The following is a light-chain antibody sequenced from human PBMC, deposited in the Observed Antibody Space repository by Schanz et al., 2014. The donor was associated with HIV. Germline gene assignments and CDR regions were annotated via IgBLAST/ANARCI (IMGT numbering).Light chain of an antibody. J-gene: IGKJ1*01. V-gene: IGKV3-15*01. CDR1: RSVNSN. CDR3: QQSHSAPWT. Sequence: EIVMTQSPVTLSVSPGERVTLSCRASRSVNSNLAWYQQKPGQAPRLLIYGASTRATGIPARFSGSGSGTEFTLTISSLQPEDFATYYCQQSHSAPWTFGQGTKVEIK. CDR2: GAS.